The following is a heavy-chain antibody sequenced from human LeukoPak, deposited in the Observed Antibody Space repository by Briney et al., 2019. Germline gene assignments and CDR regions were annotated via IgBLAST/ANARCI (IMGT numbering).Heavy chain of an antibody. CDR1: GGSFSGYY. D-gene: IGHD3-10*01. J-gene: IGHJ4*02. CDR3: ARGPPYYYYGSGSYYRDY. V-gene: IGHV4-34*01. Sequence: SETLSLTCAVYGGSFSGYYWSWIRQPPGKGLEWIGEINHSGSTNYNPSLKSRVTISVDTSKNQFSLKLSFVTAADTAVYYCARGPPYYYYGSGSYYRDYWGQGTLVTVSS. CDR2: INHSGST.